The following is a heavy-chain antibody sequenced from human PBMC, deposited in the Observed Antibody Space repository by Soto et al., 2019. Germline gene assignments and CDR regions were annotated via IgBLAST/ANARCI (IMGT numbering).Heavy chain of an antibody. CDR1: GGSVTGFY. D-gene: IGHD6-19*01. CDR2: IFHSGSS. CDR3: ARAPGLGVANIDY. J-gene: IGHJ4*02. Sequence: SETLSLTCTVSGGSVTGFYWSWIRQPPGKRLEWIGYIFHSGSSNYNPSLKSRVTISVDTSKSQVSLRLTSVTAADTAVYYCARAPGLGVANIDYWGRGTLVTDYS. V-gene: IGHV4-59*02.